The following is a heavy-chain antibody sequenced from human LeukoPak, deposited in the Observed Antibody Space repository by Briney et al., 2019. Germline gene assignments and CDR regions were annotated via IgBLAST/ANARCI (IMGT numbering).Heavy chain of an antibody. J-gene: IGHJ4*02. CDR1: GYTFTSYG. Sequence: SVKVSCKASGYTFTSYGISWVRQAPGQGLEWMGGIIPIFGTANYAQKFQGRVTITTDESTSTAYMELSSLRSEDTAVYYCAREDGYNGLYYFDYWGQGTLVTVSS. V-gene: IGHV1-69*05. CDR3: AREDGYNGLYYFDY. D-gene: IGHD5-24*01. CDR2: IIPIFGTA.